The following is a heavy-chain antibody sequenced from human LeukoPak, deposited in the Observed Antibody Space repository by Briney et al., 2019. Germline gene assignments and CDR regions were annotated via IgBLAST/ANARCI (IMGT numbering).Heavy chain of an antibody. CDR1: GGSISSYY. CDR3: AGTLSTIFGVVDYYYYMDV. V-gene: IGHV4-59*01. Sequence: SETLSLTCTVSGGSISSYYWSWVRQPPGKGLEWIWYIYYSGSANYNPSPKSRGTISVDTTTNKSSFKLSSMTAAATARYYYAGTLSTIFGVVDYYYYMDVCGKGTTVTVSS. D-gene: IGHD3-3*01. J-gene: IGHJ6*03. CDR2: IYYSGSA.